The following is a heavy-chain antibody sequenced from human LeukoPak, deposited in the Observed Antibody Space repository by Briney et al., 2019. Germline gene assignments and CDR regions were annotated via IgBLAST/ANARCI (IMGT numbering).Heavy chain of an antibody. J-gene: IGHJ3*02. CDR2: IIPIFGTA. Sequence: GASVKVSCKASGGTFSSYAISWVRQAPGQGLEWMGGIIPIFGTANYAQKFQGRVTITTDESTSTAYMELSSLRSEDTAVYYCARGDKLSSSSGWYVPDAFDIWGQGTMVTVSS. CDR1: GGTFSSYA. D-gene: IGHD6-19*01. V-gene: IGHV1-69*05. CDR3: ARGDKLSSSSGWYVPDAFDI.